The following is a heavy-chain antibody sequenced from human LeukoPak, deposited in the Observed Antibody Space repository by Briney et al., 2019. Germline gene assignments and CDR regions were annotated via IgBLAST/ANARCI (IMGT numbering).Heavy chain of an antibody. J-gene: IGHJ4*02. D-gene: IGHD5-24*01. Sequence: SGPTLGKPTQTPTLTCTFSGLSLSTSGLGVGCIRQPQGKAVGWHALIYWGDDKRYSPSLKSRLTITKDTSKNQVVLTMANMDPVDTATYYCAHREMAAYFDYWGQGTLVTVSS. CDR2: IYWGDDK. CDR3: AHREMAAYFDY. V-gene: IGHV2-5*02. CDR1: GLSLSTSGLG.